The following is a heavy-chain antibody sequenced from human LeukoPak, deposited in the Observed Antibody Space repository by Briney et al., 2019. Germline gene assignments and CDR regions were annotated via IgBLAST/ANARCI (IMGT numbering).Heavy chain of an antibody. J-gene: IGHJ6*04. D-gene: IGHD6-19*01. CDR1: GDSVSSNSAA. Sequence: SQTLSLTCAISGDSVSSNSAAWNWIRQSPSRGLEWLGRTYYRSKWYNDYAVSVKSRITINPDTSKNQFFLQLNSVTPEDTAVYYCARERKEQWLALHYYYGMDVWGKGTTVTVSS. CDR3: ARERKEQWLALHYYYGMDV. CDR2: TYYRSKWYN. V-gene: IGHV6-1*01.